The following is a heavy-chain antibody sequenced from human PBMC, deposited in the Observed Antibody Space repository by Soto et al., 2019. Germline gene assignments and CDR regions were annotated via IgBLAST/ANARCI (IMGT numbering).Heavy chain of an antibody. D-gene: IGHD3-22*01. CDR2: ISAYNGNT. CDR1: GYTFTSYG. J-gene: IGHJ6*02. V-gene: IGHV1-18*01. CDR3: SVVVITTNYYYGMDV. Sequence: EASVKVSCKASGYTFTSYGISWVRQAPGQGLEWMGWISAYNGNTNYAQKLQGRVTMTTDTSTSTAYMELRSLRSDDTAVYYCSVVVITTNYYYGMDVWGQGTTVTVSS.